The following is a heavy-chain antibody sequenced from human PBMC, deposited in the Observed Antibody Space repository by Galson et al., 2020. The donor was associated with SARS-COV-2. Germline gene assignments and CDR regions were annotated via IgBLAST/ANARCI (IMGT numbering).Heavy chain of an antibody. CDR1: GYSISSGYY. Sequence: SETLSLTCTVSGYSISSGYYWGWIRQPPGKGLEWIGSIYHSGSTYYNPSLKSRVTISVDTSKNQFSLKLSPVTAADTAVYYCARDLGYSSSWYDYYYYYGMDVWGQGTTVTVSS. CDR2: IYHSGST. CDR3: ARDLGYSSSWYDYYYYYGMDV. J-gene: IGHJ6*02. D-gene: IGHD6-13*01. V-gene: IGHV4-38-2*02.